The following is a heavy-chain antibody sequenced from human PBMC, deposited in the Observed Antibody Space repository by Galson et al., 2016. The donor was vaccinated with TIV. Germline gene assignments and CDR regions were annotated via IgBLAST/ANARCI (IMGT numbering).Heavy chain of an antibody. V-gene: IGHV4-34*09. J-gene: IGHJ3*01. CDR1: GESFSGHY. CDR3: VRGLLDSSGYYHTPDAFDL. Sequence: TLSLTCAVYGESFSGHYWSWIRQPPGKGLEWIGYIYYSGSTYYNPSLRSRLTISLDTSKNPSSLKLSSVTAADTAVYFCVRGLLDSSGYYHTPDAFDLWGLGTMVTVSS. CDR2: IYYSGST. D-gene: IGHD3-22*01.